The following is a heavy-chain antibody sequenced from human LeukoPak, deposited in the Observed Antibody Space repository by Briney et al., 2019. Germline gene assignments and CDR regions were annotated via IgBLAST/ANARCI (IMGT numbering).Heavy chain of an antibody. J-gene: IGHJ4*02. V-gene: IGHV4-31*03. Sequence: SQTLSLTCTVSGGSISSGGYYWSWIRQHPGKGLEWIGYIYYSGSTYYSPSLKSRVTISVDTSKNQFSLKLSSVTAADTAVYYCAREDTAMGDFDYWGQGTLVTVSS. CDR3: AREDTAMGDFDY. D-gene: IGHD5-18*01. CDR1: GGSISSGGYY. CDR2: IYYSGST.